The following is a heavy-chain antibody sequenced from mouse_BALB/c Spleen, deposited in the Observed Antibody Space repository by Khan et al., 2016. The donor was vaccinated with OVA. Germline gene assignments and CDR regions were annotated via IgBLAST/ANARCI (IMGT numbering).Heavy chain of an antibody. CDR2: ISSDGTYT. Sequence: EVQGVESGGDLVKPGGSLKLSCAASGFTFSVYSMSWVRQTPDKRLEWVATISSDGTYTYYPDSVKGRFTISRDNAKNTLFLQMISLKSEDTAMYYCASHVTGSFAYWGQGTLVTVSA. CDR1: GFTFSVYS. D-gene: IGHD4-1*01. J-gene: IGHJ3*01. V-gene: IGHV5-6*01. CDR3: ASHVTGSFAY.